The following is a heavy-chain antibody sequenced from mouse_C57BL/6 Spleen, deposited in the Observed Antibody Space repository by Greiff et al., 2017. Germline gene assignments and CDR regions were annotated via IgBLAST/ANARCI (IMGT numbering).Heavy chain of an antibody. CDR2: IDPENGDT. V-gene: IGHV14-4*01. J-gene: IGHJ2*01. CDR1: GFNIKDDY. Sequence: EVQLQQSGAELVRPGASVKLSCTASGFNIKDDYMHWVKQRPEQGLEWIGWIDPENGDTEYASKFQGKATITADTSSNTAYLQLSSLTSEDTAVYYCTTLTFITTDYWGQGTTLTVSS. CDR3: TTLTFITTDY. D-gene: IGHD1-1*01.